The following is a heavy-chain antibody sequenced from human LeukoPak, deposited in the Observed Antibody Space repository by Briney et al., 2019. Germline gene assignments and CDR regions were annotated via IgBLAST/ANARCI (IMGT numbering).Heavy chain of an antibody. CDR1: GFTFSSYA. V-gene: IGHV3-23*01. Sequence: PGGSLRLSCAAPGFTFSSYAMSWVRQAPGKGLEWVSAISGSGGSTYYADSVKGRFTISRDNSKNTLYLQMNSLRAEDTAVYYCAKPWYSSGWYGSGAFDIWGQGTMVTVSS. J-gene: IGHJ3*02. CDR3: AKPWYSSGWYGSGAFDI. CDR2: ISGSGGST. D-gene: IGHD6-19*01.